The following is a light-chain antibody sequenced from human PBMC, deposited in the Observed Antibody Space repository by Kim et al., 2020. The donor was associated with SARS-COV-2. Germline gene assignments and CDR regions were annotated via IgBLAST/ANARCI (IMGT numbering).Light chain of an antibody. J-gene: IGKJ4*01. CDR1: QSASVY. Sequence: DIQMTQSPSSLSASLGDTVTITCRASQSASVYVNWYQQKPGKAPRLLIYGASSLQSCVPSRFSGSGSGTDFTLTISSLQPEDFATYYCQQSYRTPLTFGGGTKLEI. CDR2: GAS. V-gene: IGKV1-39*01. CDR3: QQSYRTPLT.